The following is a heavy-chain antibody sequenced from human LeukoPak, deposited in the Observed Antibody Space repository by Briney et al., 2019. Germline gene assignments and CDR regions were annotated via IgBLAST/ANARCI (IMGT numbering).Heavy chain of an antibody. Sequence: PSETLSLTCTVSGGSISSFYWSWIRQPPGKGLEWIGYIYYSGSTNYNPSLKSRVTISIDTSKNQFSLRLNSVTAADTAVYYCATARHYYGSGSYAHYYMDVWGKGTTVTVSS. V-gene: IGHV4-59*01. J-gene: IGHJ6*03. CDR2: IYYSGST. CDR1: GGSISSFY. D-gene: IGHD3-10*01. CDR3: ATARHYYGSGSYAHYYMDV.